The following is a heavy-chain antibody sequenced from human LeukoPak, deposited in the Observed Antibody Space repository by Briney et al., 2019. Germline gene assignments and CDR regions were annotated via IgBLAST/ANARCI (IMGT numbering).Heavy chain of an antibody. V-gene: IGHV3-23*01. CDR1: GFIFSNYA. Sequence: GGSLRLFCAASGFIFSNYAMSWVRQAPGKGLEWVSAISGSGGTTYYADSVKGRFTISRDNSKTTVYLQMSSLRVEDTAVYYCAHPGVLIPLWGQGTLVTVSS. J-gene: IGHJ4*02. CDR2: ISGSGGTT. CDR3: AHPGVLIPL. D-gene: IGHD4/OR15-4a*01.